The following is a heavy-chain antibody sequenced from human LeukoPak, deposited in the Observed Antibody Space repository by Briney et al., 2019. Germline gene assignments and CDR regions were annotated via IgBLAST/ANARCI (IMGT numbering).Heavy chain of an antibody. D-gene: IGHD5-24*01. CDR2: FDPEDCET. V-gene: IGHV1-24*01. Sequence: SVKVSCKCSGYTLTELSMHGLRQAPGKGLDGMGGFDPEDCETIYAQKFQGRVTMTEDTSTDTAYLELSSLRSEDTAVYYCATDRALGWLQSNYYYYGMDVWGQGTTVTVSS. CDR1: GYTLTELS. J-gene: IGHJ6*02. CDR3: ATDRALGWLQSNYYYYGMDV.